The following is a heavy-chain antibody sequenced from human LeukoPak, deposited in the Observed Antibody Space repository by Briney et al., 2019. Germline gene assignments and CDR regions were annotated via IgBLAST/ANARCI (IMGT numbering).Heavy chain of an antibody. Sequence: SETLSLTCTVSGGSISSSSYYWGWIRQPPGKGLEWIGSIYYSGSTYYNPSLKSRVTISVDTSKNQFSLKLSSVTAADTAVYYCAKDVGVSPFDYWGQGTLVTVSS. J-gene: IGHJ4*02. CDR2: IYYSGST. V-gene: IGHV4-39*07. CDR1: GGSISSSSYY. CDR3: AKDVGVSPFDY. D-gene: IGHD2-8*01.